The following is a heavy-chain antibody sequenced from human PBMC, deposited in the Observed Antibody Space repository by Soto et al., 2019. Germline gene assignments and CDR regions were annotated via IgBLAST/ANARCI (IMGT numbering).Heavy chain of an antibody. J-gene: IGHJ5*02. D-gene: IGHD4-17*01. CDR2: IIPIFGTA. Sequence: GASVKVSCKASGGTFSSYAISWVRQAPGQGLEWMGGIIPIFGTANYAQKFQGRVTITADESTSTAYMELSSLRSEDTAVYYCARDDHDYGDYLSYNWFDPWGQGTLVTVSS. CDR3: ARDDHDYGDYLSYNWFDP. V-gene: IGHV1-69*13. CDR1: GGTFSSYA.